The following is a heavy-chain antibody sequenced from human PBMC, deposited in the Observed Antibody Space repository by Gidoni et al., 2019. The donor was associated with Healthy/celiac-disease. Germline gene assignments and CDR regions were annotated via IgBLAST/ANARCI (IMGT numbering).Heavy chain of an antibody. CDR1: GYPFTSYY. D-gene: IGHD3-22*01. Sequence: QVQLVQSGAEVKKPGASVKVSCKASGYPFTSYYMHCVLRDHGQGLEWMGIIKPRGGSTSYAQKFQGRGNMTRDTSRSKVEMEMSSLRSEETAVYYCAREGYDSSGYSQAGSPRGFDPWGQGTLVTVSS. J-gene: IGHJ5*02. V-gene: IGHV1-46*01. CDR2: IKPRGGST. CDR3: AREGYDSSGYSQAGSPRGFDP.